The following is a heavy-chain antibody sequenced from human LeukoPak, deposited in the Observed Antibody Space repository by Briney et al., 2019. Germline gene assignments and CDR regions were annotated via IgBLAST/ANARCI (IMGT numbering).Heavy chain of an antibody. Sequence: GESLRLSCAASGFAFKNAWMSWVRQAPGKGLEWLGLIKRKTEGATTDYSAPVKGRFTISRDDSKNTLYLQMNSLKTEDTALYYCTTVDRIESSYWGQGTLVTVSS. V-gene: IGHV3-15*01. D-gene: IGHD2/OR15-2a*01. CDR3: TTVDRIESSY. J-gene: IGHJ4*02. CDR1: GFAFKNAW. CDR2: IKRKTEGATT.